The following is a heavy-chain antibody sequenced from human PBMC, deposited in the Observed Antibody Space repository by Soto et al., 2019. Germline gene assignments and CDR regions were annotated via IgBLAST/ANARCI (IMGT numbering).Heavy chain of an antibody. CDR1: GFTFSSYG. CDR2: IWYDGSNK. J-gene: IGHJ5*02. D-gene: IGHD3-10*01. CDR3: ARELTVRGVITHNWFDP. Sequence: GGSLRLSCAASGFTFSSYGMHWVRQAPGKGLEWVAVIWYDGSNKYYADSVKGRFTISRDNSKNTLYLQMNSLRAEDTAVYYCARELTVRGVITHNWFDPWGQGTLVTVSS. V-gene: IGHV3-33*01.